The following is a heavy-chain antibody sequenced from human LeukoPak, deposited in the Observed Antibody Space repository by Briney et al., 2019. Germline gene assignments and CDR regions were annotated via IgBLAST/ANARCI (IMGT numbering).Heavy chain of an antibody. CDR3: ARRGTITMVRGFDP. CDR2: INHSGST. D-gene: IGHD3-10*01. V-gene: IGHV4-34*01. J-gene: IGHJ5*02. Sequence: SETLSLTCAVYGGSFSGYYWSWIRQPPGKGLEWIGEINHSGSTNYNPSLKSRVTISVDTSKNQFSLKLSSVTAAGTAVYYCARRGTITMVRGFDPWGQGTLVTVSS. CDR1: GGSFSGYY.